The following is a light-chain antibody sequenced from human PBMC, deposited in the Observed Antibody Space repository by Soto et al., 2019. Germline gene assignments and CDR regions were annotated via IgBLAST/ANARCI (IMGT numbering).Light chain of an antibody. CDR3: PQYKSYPWT. CDR2: RVS. CDR1: KTIKNY. V-gene: IGKV1-5*03. Sequence: DIQMTQSPSTLSASVGDRVTITCRASKTIKNYLTWYQLKPGKAPKFLIYRVSTLEDGVPSRFSGAGSGTEFSLTISSLQPHDFATYYSPQYKSYPWTFGQRTKVQIK. J-gene: IGKJ1*01.